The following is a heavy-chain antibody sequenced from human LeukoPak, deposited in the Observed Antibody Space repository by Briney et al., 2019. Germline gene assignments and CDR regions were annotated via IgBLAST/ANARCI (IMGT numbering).Heavy chain of an antibody. J-gene: IGHJ4*02. CDR3: ARVVVGATIPHY. D-gene: IGHD1-26*01. V-gene: IGHV1-8*01. CDR1: GYTFTSYD. CDR2: MNPNSGNT. Sequence: ASVKVSCKASGYTFTSYDINWVRQATGQGLEWMGWMNPNSGNTGYAQKFQGRVTMTRNTSISTAYMELSSLRSEDTAVYYCARVVVGATIPHYWGQGTLVAVSS.